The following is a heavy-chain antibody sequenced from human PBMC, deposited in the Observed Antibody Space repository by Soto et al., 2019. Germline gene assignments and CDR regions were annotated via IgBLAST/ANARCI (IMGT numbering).Heavy chain of an antibody. V-gene: IGHV3-30*18. CDR1: GFTFSSYG. CDR2: ISYDGSNK. Sequence: QVQLVESGGGVVQPGRSLRLSCAASGFTFSSYGMHWVRQAPGKGLEWVAVISYDGSNKYYADSVKGRFTISRDNSKNTLYLQMNSLRTEDTAVYYCSKDRQDNWKNNYQYVWGQGTTVTVSS. D-gene: IGHD1-20*01. J-gene: IGHJ6*02. CDR3: SKDRQDNWKNNYQYV.